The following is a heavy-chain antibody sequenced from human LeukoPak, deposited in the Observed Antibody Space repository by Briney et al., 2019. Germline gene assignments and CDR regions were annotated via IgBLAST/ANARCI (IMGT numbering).Heavy chain of an antibody. J-gene: IGHJ6*03. CDR2: ISAYNGNT. D-gene: IGHD2-2*01. V-gene: IGHV1-18*01. CDR1: GYTFTSYG. CDR3: ARDLTATSSSYYYYYYMDV. Sequence: ASVKVSCKASGYTFTSYGISWVRHAPGLGLECMACISAYNGNTNYAQKLQGRVTMTTDTSTSTPYMELRSLRSDDTAVYYCARDLTATSSSYYYYYYMDVWGKGTTVTVSS.